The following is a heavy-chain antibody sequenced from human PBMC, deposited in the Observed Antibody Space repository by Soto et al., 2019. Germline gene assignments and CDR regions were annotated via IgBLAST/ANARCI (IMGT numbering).Heavy chain of an antibody. Sequence: QVQLVQSGAEVKKPGSSVKVSCKASGGTFSSYTISWVRQAPGQGLEWMGRIIPILGIANYAQKFQGRVTITADKSTXTAYMELSSLRSEDTAVYYCARDRSSTVARYGMDVWGQGTTVTVSS. J-gene: IGHJ6*02. V-gene: IGHV1-69*08. CDR3: ARDRSSTVARYGMDV. CDR2: IIPILGIA. D-gene: IGHD4-17*01. CDR1: GGTFSSYT.